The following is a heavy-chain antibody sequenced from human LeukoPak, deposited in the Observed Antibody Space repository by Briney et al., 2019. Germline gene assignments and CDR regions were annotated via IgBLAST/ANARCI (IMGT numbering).Heavy chain of an antibody. CDR3: ARDIVLMVYAIRDYYYYGMDV. D-gene: IGHD2-8*01. CDR1: RFTFSSYG. CDR2: IWYDGSNK. J-gene: IGHJ6*02. V-gene: IGHV3-33*01. Sequence: GRSLRLSCAASRFTFSSYGMHWVRQAPGKGLEWVAVIWYDGSNKYYVDSVKGRFTISRDNSKNTLYLQMNSLRAEDTAVYYCARDIVLMVYAIRDYYYYGMDVWGQGTTVTVSS.